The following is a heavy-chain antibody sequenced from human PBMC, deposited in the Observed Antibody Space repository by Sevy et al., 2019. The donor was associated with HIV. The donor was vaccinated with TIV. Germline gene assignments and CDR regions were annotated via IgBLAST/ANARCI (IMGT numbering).Heavy chain of an antibody. D-gene: IGHD3-3*02. CDR2: MSPNSGNT. Sequence: ASVKVSCRASGYTSTYYDINWVRQATGQGLEWMGWMSPNSGNTGYAQKFQGRVTMTRNTSISTAYMELSSLRSEDTAVYYCARFLSTSYYYYNAMDVWGQGTTVTVSS. CDR3: ARFLSTSYYYYNAMDV. CDR1: GYTSTYYD. V-gene: IGHV1-8*01. J-gene: IGHJ6*02.